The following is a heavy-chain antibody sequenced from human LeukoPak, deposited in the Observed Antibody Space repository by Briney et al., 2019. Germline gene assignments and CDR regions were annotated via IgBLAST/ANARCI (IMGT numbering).Heavy chain of an antibody. CDR1: GGTFSSYA. D-gene: IGHD2-2*01. Sequence: SVKVSCKASGGTFSSYAISWVRQAPGQGLEWMGGIIPIFGTANYAQKFQGRVTITADESTSTAYMELRSLRSDDTAVYYCARDFHIVVVPAAKVYQSDYWGQGTLVTVSS. CDR2: IIPIFGTA. J-gene: IGHJ4*02. V-gene: IGHV1-69*01. CDR3: ARDFHIVVVPAAKVYQSDY.